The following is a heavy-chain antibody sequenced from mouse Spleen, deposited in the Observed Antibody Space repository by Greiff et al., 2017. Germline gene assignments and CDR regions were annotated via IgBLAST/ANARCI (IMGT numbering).Heavy chain of an antibody. J-gene: IGHJ3*01. CDR2: INPNNGGT. V-gene: IGHV1-26*01. Sequence: DVQLQQSGPELVKPGASVKISCKASGYTFTDYYMNWVKQSHGKSLEWIGDINPNNGGTSYNQKFKGKATLTVDKSSSTAYMELRSLTSEDSAVYYCARGDYYGSSHDWFAYWGQGTLVTVSA. CDR3: ARGDYYGSSHDWFAY. D-gene: IGHD1-1*01. CDR1: GYTFTDYY.